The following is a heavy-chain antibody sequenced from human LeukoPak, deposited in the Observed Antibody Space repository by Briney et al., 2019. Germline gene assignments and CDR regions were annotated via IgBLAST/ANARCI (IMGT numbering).Heavy chain of an antibody. CDR1: GYTFTSYG. V-gene: IGHV1-18*01. Sequence: GASVKVSCKASGYTFTSYGISWVRQAPGQGLEWMGWISAYNGNTNYAQKLQGRVTITRNTSISTAYMELSSLRSEDTAVYYCARAIGSWYFYYYYYMDVWGKGTTVTVSS. CDR3: ARAIGSWYFYYYYYMDV. CDR2: ISAYNGNT. D-gene: IGHD6-13*01. J-gene: IGHJ6*03.